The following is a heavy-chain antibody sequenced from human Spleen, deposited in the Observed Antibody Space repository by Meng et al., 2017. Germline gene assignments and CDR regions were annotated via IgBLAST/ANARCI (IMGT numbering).Heavy chain of an antibody. Sequence: SGTTLVKPTQTFTLTCTFSGFSLSTSGVGVGWIRQPPGKALEWLALIYWDDEKRYSPSLGSRLTITKDTSNNQVVLIMTNMDPVGTATYYCVRRPNYYDSSGWDWGQGTLVTVSS. J-gene: IGHJ4*02. V-gene: IGHV2-5*02. CDR2: IYWDDEK. D-gene: IGHD3-22*01. CDR3: VRRPNYYDSSGWD. CDR1: GFSLSTSGVG.